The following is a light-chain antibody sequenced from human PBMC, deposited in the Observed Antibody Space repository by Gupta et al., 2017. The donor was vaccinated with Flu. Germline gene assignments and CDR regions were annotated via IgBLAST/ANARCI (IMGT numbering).Light chain of an antibody. J-gene: IGKJ1*01. CDR2: GAS. CDR1: QSVSSSY. V-gene: IGKV3-20*01. Sequence: EIVLTQSPGTLSLSPGERATLSCRASQSVSSSYLAWYQQKPGQAPRLLIYGASSRATGIPDRFSGSGSGTXFTLTIXRLDPEDFAVYYCQQYGSSLWTFGXGTKVEIK. CDR3: QQYGSSLWT.